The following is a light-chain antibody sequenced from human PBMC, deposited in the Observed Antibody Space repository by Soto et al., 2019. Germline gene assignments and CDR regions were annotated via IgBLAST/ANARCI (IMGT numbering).Light chain of an antibody. Sequence: EIVMTQSPATLSVSPGERATLSCRASQSVSSNLAWYQQKPGKAPRLLIYGASTRATGIPARFSGSGSGTEFTLPISSLQSEDFAGYYCQQDNNWPPWTFGQGTKVEIK. V-gene: IGKV3-15*01. CDR1: QSVSSN. CDR2: GAS. CDR3: QQDNNWPPWT. J-gene: IGKJ1*01.